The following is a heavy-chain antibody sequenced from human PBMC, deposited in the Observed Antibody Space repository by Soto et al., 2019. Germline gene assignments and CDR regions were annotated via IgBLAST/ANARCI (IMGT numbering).Heavy chain of an antibody. Sequence: GGSLRLSCAASGFTFDDYAMHWVRQAPGKGLEWVSGISWNSGSIGYADSVKGRFTISRDNAKNTLYLQMNSLRAEDTAVYYCAKEAWYYDFWSGPAAFDIWGQGTMVTVSS. CDR2: ISWNSGSI. V-gene: IGHV3-9*01. D-gene: IGHD3-3*01. CDR1: GFTFDDYA. J-gene: IGHJ3*02. CDR3: AKEAWYYDFWSGPAAFDI.